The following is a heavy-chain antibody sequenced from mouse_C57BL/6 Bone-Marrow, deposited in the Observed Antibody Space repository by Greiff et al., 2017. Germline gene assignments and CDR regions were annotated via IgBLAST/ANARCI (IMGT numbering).Heavy chain of an antibody. V-gene: IGHV1-63*01. CDR1: GYTFTNYW. CDR3: ARGDYYGSSFAY. D-gene: IGHD1-1*01. CDR2: IYPGGGYT. J-gene: IGHJ3*01. Sequence: VQLVESGAELVRPGTSVKMSCKASGYTFTNYWIGWAKQRPGHGLEWIGDIYPGGGYTNYNEKFKGKATLTADKSSSTAYMEFSSLTSEDSAIYYGARGDYYGSSFAYWGQGTLVTVSA.